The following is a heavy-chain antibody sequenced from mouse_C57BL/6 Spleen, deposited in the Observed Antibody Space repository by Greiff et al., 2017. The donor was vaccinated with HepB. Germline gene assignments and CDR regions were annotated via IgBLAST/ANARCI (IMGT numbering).Heavy chain of an antibody. V-gene: IGHV1-64*01. Sequence: QVQLQQPGAELVKPGASVKLSCKASGYTSTSYWMHWVKQRPGQGLEWIGMIHPNSGSTNYNEKFKSKATLTVDKSSSTAYMQLSSLTSEDSAVYYCAIPYYGSSYPYYWYFDVWGTGTTVTVSS. CDR1: GYTSTSYW. D-gene: IGHD1-1*01. CDR3: AIPYYGSSYPYYWYFDV. J-gene: IGHJ1*03. CDR2: IHPNSGST.